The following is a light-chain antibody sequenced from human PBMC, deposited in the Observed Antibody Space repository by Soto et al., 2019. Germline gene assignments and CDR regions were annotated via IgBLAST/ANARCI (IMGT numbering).Light chain of an antibody. Sequence: QSALTQPASVSGTPGQSITISCTGTSSDVGGYNFVSWYQQHPAKAPKLLIYEVAKRPSGVSARFSGSQSGDTASLTISGLQAADEAYYYCCTRLFGGGTKQTVL. J-gene: IGLJ2*01. CDR3: CTRL. CDR2: EVA. CDR1: SSDVGGYNF. V-gene: IGLV2-14*01.